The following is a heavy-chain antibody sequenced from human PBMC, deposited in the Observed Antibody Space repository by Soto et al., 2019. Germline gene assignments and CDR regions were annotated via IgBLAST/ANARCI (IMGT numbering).Heavy chain of an antibody. CDR2: FYHSGST. CDR1: GGSLKSGSYS. J-gene: IGHJ4*02. D-gene: IGHD3-10*01. CDR3: ARGEYYGSGNYFDY. Sequence: SETLSLTCTVSGGSLKSGSYSWSWIRQPPGKGLEWIGSFYHSGSTYYNPSLKSRVTISVDKSKNQFSLKLSSVTAADTAVYYCARGEYYGSGNYFDYWGQGTLVTVSS. V-gene: IGHV4-39*07.